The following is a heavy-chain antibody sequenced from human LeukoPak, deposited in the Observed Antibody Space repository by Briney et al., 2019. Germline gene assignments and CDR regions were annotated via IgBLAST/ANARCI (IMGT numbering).Heavy chain of an antibody. CDR3: AKDSHPGSGSYYKGNLDY. CDR2: INPNSGGT. V-gene: IGHV1-2*02. D-gene: IGHD3-10*01. Sequence: GASVKVSCKASGYTFTGYYMHWVRQAPGQGLEWMGWINPNSGGTNYAQKFQGRVTMTRDTSISTAYMELSRLRSDDTAVYYCAKDSHPGSGSYYKGNLDYWGQGTLVTVSS. J-gene: IGHJ4*02. CDR1: GYTFTGYY.